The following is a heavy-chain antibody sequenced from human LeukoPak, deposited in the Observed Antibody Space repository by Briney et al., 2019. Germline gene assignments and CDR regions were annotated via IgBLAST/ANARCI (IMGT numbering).Heavy chain of an antibody. V-gene: IGHV1-46*01. Sequence: ASVKVSCKASGYTFTSYYMHWVRQAPGQGPEWMGIINPSGGSTSYAQKFQGRVTMTRDTSTSTVYMELSSLRSEDTAVYYCARDVAYRGWFRANYFDYWGQGTLVTVSS. D-gene: IGHD5-12*01. CDR1: GYTFTSYY. CDR3: ARDVAYRGWFRANYFDY. J-gene: IGHJ4*02. CDR2: INPSGGST.